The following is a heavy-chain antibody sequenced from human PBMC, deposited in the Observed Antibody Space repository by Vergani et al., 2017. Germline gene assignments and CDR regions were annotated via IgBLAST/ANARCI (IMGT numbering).Heavy chain of an antibody. CDR2: INPNSGGT. CDR3: ARGQPDYIWGSYRYPFDY. V-gene: IGHV1-2*02. Sequence: QVQLVQSGAEVKKPGASVKVSCKASGYTFTGYYMHWVRQAPGQGLEWMGWINPNSGGTNYAQKFQGRVTITRDTSASTAYMELSSLRSEDTAVYYCARGQPDYIWGSYRYPFDYWGQGTLVTVSS. J-gene: IGHJ4*02. D-gene: IGHD3-16*02. CDR1: GYTFTGYY.